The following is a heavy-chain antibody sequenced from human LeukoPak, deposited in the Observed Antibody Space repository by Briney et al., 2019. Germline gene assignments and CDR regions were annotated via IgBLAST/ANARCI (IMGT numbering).Heavy chain of an antibody. J-gene: IGHJ4*02. CDR3: ARAGWYRFDY. V-gene: IGHV3-74*01. D-gene: IGHD6-19*01. CDR1: GFTFSDHW. Sequence: PGGSLRLSCAASGFTFSDHWMHWVRHVPGKGLLWVARMNSDGTTTNYADSVKGRFTISRDNAENTLFLQMNRLGADDTAVYYCARAGWYRFDYWGQGTLVTVSS. CDR2: MNSDGTTT.